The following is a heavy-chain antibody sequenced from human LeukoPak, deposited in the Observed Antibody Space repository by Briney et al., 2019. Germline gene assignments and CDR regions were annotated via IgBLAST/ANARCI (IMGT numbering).Heavy chain of an antibody. D-gene: IGHD3-22*01. Sequence: TGGSLRLSCAASGFTFSSYSMNWVRQAPGRGLEWVSYISSSSSTINYADSVKGRFTISRDNAKNSLYLQMNSLRAEDTAVYYCASWVAYYYDSSGYGGGYYWGQGTLVTASS. CDR2: ISSSSSTI. CDR3: ASWVAYYYDSSGYGGGYY. J-gene: IGHJ4*02. V-gene: IGHV3-48*01. CDR1: GFTFSSYS.